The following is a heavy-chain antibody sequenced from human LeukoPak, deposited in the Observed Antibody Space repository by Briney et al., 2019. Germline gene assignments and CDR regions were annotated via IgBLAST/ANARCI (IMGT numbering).Heavy chain of an antibody. D-gene: IGHD3-10*01. CDR2: INQDGTEK. CDR3: AKTRSPMFHGSGSPEVYYYYMDV. J-gene: IGHJ6*03. CDR1: GFTFTTYW. V-gene: IGHV3-7*03. Sequence: GESLRLSCAASGFTFTTYWMSWVRQLPGKGLEWVANINQDGTEKYYVDSVKGRFTISRDNAKNSLDLQMNSLRAEDTAVYYCAKTRSPMFHGSGSPEVYYYYMDVWGKGTTVTISS.